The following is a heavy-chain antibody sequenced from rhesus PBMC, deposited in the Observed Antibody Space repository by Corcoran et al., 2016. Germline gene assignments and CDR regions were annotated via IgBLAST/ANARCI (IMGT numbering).Heavy chain of an antibody. CDR3: ARGSNEAGDY. Sequence: EVQLVESGGGLAKPGGSLRLSCAAPGFLFSDYYIHWVRQASGRGLEWVSRISKGGGRKSYTHSGKGRFTRSRENAKNTLSLQMDSLRAEDTAVYYCARGSNEAGDYWGQGVLVTVSS. J-gene: IGHJ4*01. CDR2: ISKGGGRK. CDR1: GFLFSDYY. V-gene: IGHV3-59*01. D-gene: IGHD3-9*01.